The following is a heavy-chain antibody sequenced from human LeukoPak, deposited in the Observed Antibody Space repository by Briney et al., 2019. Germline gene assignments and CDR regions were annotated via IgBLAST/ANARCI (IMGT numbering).Heavy chain of an antibody. Sequence: KAGGSLRLSCAASGFTFSDYYMSWIRQAPGKGLEWVSYISSSGSTIYYADSVKGRFTISRDNAKNSLHLQMNSLRAEDTAVYYCAHYETVSRASSDYWGQGTLVTVSS. D-gene: IGHD4-17*01. CDR1: GFTFSDYY. CDR3: AHYETVSRASSDY. J-gene: IGHJ4*02. V-gene: IGHV3-11*04. CDR2: ISSSGSTI.